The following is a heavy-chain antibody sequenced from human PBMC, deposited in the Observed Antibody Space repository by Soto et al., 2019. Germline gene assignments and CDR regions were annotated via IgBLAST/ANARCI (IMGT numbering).Heavy chain of an antibody. CDR3: VRGGHGSGSYLGSS. CDR1: GFTFTTYW. V-gene: IGHV3-7*03. D-gene: IGHD3-10*01. Sequence: GFTFTTYWMSWVRQAPGKGLEWVANIRQDGGAQYYVDSVKGRFTISRDNAKNSVYLQMDSLRVEDTAVYYCVRGGHGSGSYLGSSWGQGILVTVSS. J-gene: IGHJ5*02. CDR2: IRQDGGAQ.